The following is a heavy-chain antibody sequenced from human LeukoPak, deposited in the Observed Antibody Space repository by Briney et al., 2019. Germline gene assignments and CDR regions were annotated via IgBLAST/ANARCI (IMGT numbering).Heavy chain of an antibody. Sequence: GESLKISCKGSGYSFTSYWIGWVRQMPGKGLEWMGIIYPGDFDTRYSPSFQGQVTISADKSITTAYLQWSSLKASDTAMYYCARRYYYDSSGSLSGSLSGFDIWGQGTMVTVSS. CDR1: GYSFTSYW. V-gene: IGHV5-51*01. D-gene: IGHD3-22*01. CDR3: ARRYYYDSSGSLSGSLSGFDI. CDR2: IYPGDFDT. J-gene: IGHJ3*02.